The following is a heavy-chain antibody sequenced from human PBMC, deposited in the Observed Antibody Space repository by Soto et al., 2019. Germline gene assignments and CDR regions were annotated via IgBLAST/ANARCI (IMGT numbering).Heavy chain of an antibody. D-gene: IGHD1-7*01. CDR3: ARDERAGGWNYDYYYYGMDV. V-gene: IGHV3-30-3*01. CDR2: ISYDGSNK. Sequence: GGSLRLSCAASGFTFSSYAMHWVRQAPGKGLEWVAVISYDGSNKYYADSVKGRFTISRDNSKNKLYLQMNSLRAEDTAVYYCARDERAGGWNYDYYYYGMDVWGQGTTVTVSS. J-gene: IGHJ6*02. CDR1: GFTFSSYA.